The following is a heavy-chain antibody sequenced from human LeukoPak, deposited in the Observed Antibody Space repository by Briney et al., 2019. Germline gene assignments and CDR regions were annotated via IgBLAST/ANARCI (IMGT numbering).Heavy chain of an antibody. CDR3: ARDQDYYGSGSSLLDY. CDR2: ISAYNGNT. Sequence: ASVKVSCRASGYTFTSYGISWVRQAPGQGLEWMGWISAYNGNTNYAQKLQGRVTMTTDTSTSTAYMELRSLRSDDTAVYYCARDQDYYGSGSSLLDYWGQGTLVTVSS. V-gene: IGHV1-18*01. CDR1: GYTFTSYG. J-gene: IGHJ4*02. D-gene: IGHD3-10*01.